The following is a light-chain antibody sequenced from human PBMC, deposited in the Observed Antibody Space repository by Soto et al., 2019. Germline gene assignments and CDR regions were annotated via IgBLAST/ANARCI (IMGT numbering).Light chain of an antibody. V-gene: IGKV1-5*03. CDR1: QSINTY. CDR2: KAS. Sequence: DIQMTQSPSTLSASVGDRVTITCRASQSINTYLAWYQQKAGKAPKLLIYKASSLESGVPSRFSGSGSGTEFTLTISSLQPDDFATYHCQQHNTYFRTFGQGTKVEIK. J-gene: IGKJ1*01. CDR3: QQHNTYFRT.